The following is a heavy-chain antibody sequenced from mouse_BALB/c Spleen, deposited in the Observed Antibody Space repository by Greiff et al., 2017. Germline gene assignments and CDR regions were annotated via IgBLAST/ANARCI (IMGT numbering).Heavy chain of an antibody. Sequence: VKLLEPGPGLLALSQSLSITCTVPGFPLTSYGVHWVRQPPGKGLEWLGVIWAGGSPTYNSALMSRLSISKDNSKSQVFLKMNSRQTDDTAMYYCDRGELGRGAWFADWGKGTLVTVSA. J-gene: IGHJ3*01. CDR2: IWAGGSP. CDR1: GFPLTSYG. V-gene: IGHV2-9*02. CDR3: DRGELGRGAWFAD. D-gene: IGHD4-1*01.